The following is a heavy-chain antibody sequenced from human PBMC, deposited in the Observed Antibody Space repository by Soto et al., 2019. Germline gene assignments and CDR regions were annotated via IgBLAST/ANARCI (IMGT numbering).Heavy chain of an antibody. CDR3: ARDRSYSSSWYGVGAYGMDV. Sequence: QVQLQESGPGLVKPSETLSLTCTVSGGSISSYYWSWIRQPPGKGLEWIGYIYYSGSTNYNPSLKSRVTISVDTTKNQFSLKLSSVTAADTAVYYCARDRSYSSSWYGVGAYGMDVWGQGTTVTVSS. CDR2: IYYSGST. CDR1: GGSISSYY. V-gene: IGHV4-59*01. D-gene: IGHD6-13*01. J-gene: IGHJ6*02.